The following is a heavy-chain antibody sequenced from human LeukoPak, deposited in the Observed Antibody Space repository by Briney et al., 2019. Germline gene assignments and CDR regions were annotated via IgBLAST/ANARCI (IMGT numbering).Heavy chain of an antibody. CDR3: ARHDSSTWYAGDC. V-gene: IGHV4-59*08. J-gene: IGHJ4*02. D-gene: IGHD6-13*01. CDR1: GGSISSYY. Sequence: PSETLSLTCTVSGGSISSYYWSWIRQPPGKGLEWIGYIYYSGSTNYNPSLKSRVTISVDTSKNQFSLKLSSVTAADTAVYYCARHDSSTWYAGDCWGQGTLVTVSS. CDR2: IYYSGST.